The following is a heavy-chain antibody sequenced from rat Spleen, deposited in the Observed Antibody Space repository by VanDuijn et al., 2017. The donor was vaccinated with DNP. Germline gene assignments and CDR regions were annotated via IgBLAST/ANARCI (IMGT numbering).Heavy chain of an antibody. CDR2: VNSAGST. J-gene: IGHJ4*01. V-gene: IGHV3-3*01. Sequence: EVQLQESGPGLVKPSQSLSLTCSVTGYSITSSYRWSWTRKFPGNKLEWMGSVNSAGSTNYNPSLKSRISITRDTSKNQFFLQVNSVTTEDTATYYCARWPGYNPPYAMDAWGQGTSVTVSS. D-gene: IGHD1-4*01. CDR1: GYSITSSYR. CDR3: ARWPGYNPPYAMDA.